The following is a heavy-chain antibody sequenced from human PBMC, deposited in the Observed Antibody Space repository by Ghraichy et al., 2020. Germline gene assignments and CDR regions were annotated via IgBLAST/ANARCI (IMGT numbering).Heavy chain of an antibody. Sequence: SETLSLTCTVSGGSISSYYWSWIRQPPGQGLEWIGYIYYSGSTNYNPSLKSRVTISVDTSKNQFSLKLSSVTAADTALYYCARVLNYDFWSGYYAWRGMDVCGQRTTVTVS. CDR1: GGSISSYY. J-gene: IGHJ6*02. D-gene: IGHD3-3*01. CDR3: ARVLNYDFWSGYYAWRGMDV. V-gene: IGHV4-59*01. CDR2: IYYSGST.